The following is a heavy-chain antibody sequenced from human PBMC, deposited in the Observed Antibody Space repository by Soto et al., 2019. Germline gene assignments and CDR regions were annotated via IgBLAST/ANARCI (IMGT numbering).Heavy chain of an antibody. D-gene: IGHD3-10*01. CDR3: PKDGRGSGSHYNSFGY. CDR1: GFTVGNNY. V-gene: IGHV3-53*01. J-gene: IGHJ4*02. CDR2: IYSTGTT. Sequence: EVQLVESGGGLIQPGGSLKLSCAASGFTVGNNYMSWVRQAPGKGLEWVSLIYSTGTTKYADSVKGRFTVSRDNAKNTLYLQMNSLRADDTAVYYCPKDGRGSGSHYNSFGYWGQGTLVTVSS.